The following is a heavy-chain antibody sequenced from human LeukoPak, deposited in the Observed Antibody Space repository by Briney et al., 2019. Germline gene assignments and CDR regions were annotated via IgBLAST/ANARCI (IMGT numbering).Heavy chain of an antibody. J-gene: IGHJ4*02. CDR1: GGTFSSYA. D-gene: IGHD2-21*01. CDR2: IIPIFGTA. V-gene: IGHV1-69*13. Sequence: ASVKVSCKASGGTFSSYAISWVRQAPGQGLEWMGGIIPIFGTANYAQKFQGRVTITADESTSTAYMELSSLRSEDTAVYYCARSRRSGLGPDYWGQGTLVTVSS. CDR3: ARSRRSGLGPDY.